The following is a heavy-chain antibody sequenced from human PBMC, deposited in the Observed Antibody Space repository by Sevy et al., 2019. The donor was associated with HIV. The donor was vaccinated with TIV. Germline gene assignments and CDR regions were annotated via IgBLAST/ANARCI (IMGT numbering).Heavy chain of an antibody. V-gene: IGHV3-64*02. J-gene: IGHJ4*02. D-gene: IGHD3-22*01. Sequence: GGSLRLSCAASGFTFSSYAMHWVRQAPGKGLEYVSAISSNGGSTYQAESVKGRFTTSRDNSRKTMYLKMGSLRAEDTAVYYCARGGYDSSGYYYDTMVDYWGQGTLVTVSS. CDR1: GFTFSSYA. CDR2: ISSNGGST. CDR3: ARGGYDSSGYYYDTMVDY.